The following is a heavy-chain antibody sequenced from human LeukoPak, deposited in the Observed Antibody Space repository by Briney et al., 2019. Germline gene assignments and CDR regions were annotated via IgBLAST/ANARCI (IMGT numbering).Heavy chain of an antibody. D-gene: IGHD2-15*01. J-gene: IGHJ4*02. V-gene: IGHV4-59*01. Sequence: SETLSLTCTVSGGSISSYYWSWIRQPPGKGLEWIGYIYYSGSTNYNPSLKSRVTISVDTSKNQFSLKLSSVTAADTAVYYCARALYCSGGSCYQIFDYWGQGTLVTVSS. CDR1: GGSISSYY. CDR3: ARALYCSGGSCYQIFDY. CDR2: IYYSGST.